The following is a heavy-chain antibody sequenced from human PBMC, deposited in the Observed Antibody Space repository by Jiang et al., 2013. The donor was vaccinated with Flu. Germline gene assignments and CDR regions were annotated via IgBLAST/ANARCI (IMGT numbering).Heavy chain of an antibody. CDR3: ARDEVVAAATAWFDP. CDR2: INPSGGST. J-gene: IGHJ5*02. D-gene: IGHD2-15*01. CDR1: GYTFISYF. Sequence: SVKVSCKASGYTFISYFIHWVRQAPGQGLEWMGIINPSGGSTDYAQKFQGRVTMTRDTSTSTVYMELSSLRSEDTAVYYCARDEVVAAATAWFDPWGQGTLVTVSS. V-gene: IGHV1-46*01.